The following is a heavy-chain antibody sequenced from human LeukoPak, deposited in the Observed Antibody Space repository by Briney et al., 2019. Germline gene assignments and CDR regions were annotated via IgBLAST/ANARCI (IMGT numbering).Heavy chain of an antibody. J-gene: IGHJ6*03. Sequence: GGSLRLSCVASGFTFSSYSMNWVRQAPGKGLEWVSSITTSSRYIYFAHSVKGRFTISRDNAKKSLYLHMHSLRDEDTAVYYWAKGPTPGAITMVRGVRSYYYYMDVWGKGTTVTISS. D-gene: IGHD3-10*01. V-gene: IGHV3-21*04. CDR1: GFTFSSYS. CDR2: ITTSSRYI. CDR3: AKGPTPGAITMVRGVRSYYYYMDV.